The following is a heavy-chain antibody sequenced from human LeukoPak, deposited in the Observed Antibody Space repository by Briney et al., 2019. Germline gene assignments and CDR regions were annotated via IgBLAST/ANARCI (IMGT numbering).Heavy chain of an antibody. D-gene: IGHD1-7*01. V-gene: IGHV1-24*01. CDR3: ATNAANWNYVFDP. CDR2: FDPEDGET. Sequence: APVKVSCKVSGYTLTELSMHWVRQAPGKGLERRGGFDPEDGETIYAQKFQGRVTMTEDTSTDTAYMELSSLRSEDTAVYYCATNAANWNYVFDPWGQGTLVTVSS. J-gene: IGHJ5*02. CDR1: GYTLTELS.